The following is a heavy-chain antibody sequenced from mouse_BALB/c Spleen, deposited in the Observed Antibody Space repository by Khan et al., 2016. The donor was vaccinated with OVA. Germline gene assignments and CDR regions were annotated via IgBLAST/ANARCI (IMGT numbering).Heavy chain of an antibody. V-gene: IGHV1S56*01. CDR2: IYPGDVHT. Sequence: QVQLKQSGPELVKPGASVRISCKASGYAFTTYYIHWVKQRPGQGLERIGWIYPGDVHTKYNEKFKGKATLTADKSFSTVYMQLISLTSEDSAVYFCTRDDYFVGDAMNYWGQGTSVTISS. J-gene: IGHJ4*01. CDR3: TRDDYFVGDAMNY. CDR1: GYAFTTYY. D-gene: IGHD2-4*01.